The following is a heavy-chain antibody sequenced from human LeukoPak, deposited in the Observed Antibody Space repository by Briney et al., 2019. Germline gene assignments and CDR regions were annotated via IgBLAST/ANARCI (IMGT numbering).Heavy chain of an antibody. CDR1: GYTFTSYD. V-gene: IGHV1-8*03. Sequence: ASVKVSCKAFGYTFTSYDINWVRQATGQGLEWMGWMNPNSGNTGYAQKFQGRVTITRNTSISTAYMELSSLRSEDTAVYYCALRGGVAAAGELLNWGQGTLVTVSS. D-gene: IGHD6-13*01. CDR3: ALRGGVAAAGELLN. J-gene: IGHJ4*02. CDR2: MNPNSGNT.